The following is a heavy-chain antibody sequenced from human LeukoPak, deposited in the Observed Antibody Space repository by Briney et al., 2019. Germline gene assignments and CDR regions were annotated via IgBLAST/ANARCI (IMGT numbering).Heavy chain of an antibody. CDR1: GFTFSSYA. J-gene: IGHJ4*02. CDR2: ISGSGGST. Sequence: PGGSLRLSCAASGFTFSSYAMSWVRQAPGKGLEWVSAISGSGGSTYYADSVKGRFTISRDNSKNTLYLQMNSLRAEDTAVYYCAKDPYPHIAVAGTFGYWGQGTLVTVSP. D-gene: IGHD6-19*01. V-gene: IGHV3-23*01. CDR3: AKDPYPHIAVAGTFGY.